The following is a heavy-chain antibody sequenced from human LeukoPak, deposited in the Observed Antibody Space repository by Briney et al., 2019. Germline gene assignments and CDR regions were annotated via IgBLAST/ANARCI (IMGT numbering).Heavy chain of an antibody. CDR1: GGSISSLNL. Sequence: PSETLSLTCIVSGGSISSLNLWSWLRQPPGQGLEWIGEMYLGGTTNFNPSLKSRVTILIDKSKNQLSLQLTSVTAADTAVYYCAGLEGRYSTDWFYFFDYWGQGALVTVSS. CDR2: MYLGGTT. CDR3: AGLEGRYSTDWFYFFDY. J-gene: IGHJ4*02. D-gene: IGHD6-19*01. V-gene: IGHV4-4*02.